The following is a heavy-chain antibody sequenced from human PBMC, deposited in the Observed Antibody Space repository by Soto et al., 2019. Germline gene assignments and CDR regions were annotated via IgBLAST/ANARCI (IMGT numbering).Heavy chain of an antibody. J-gene: IGHJ4*02. D-gene: IGHD1-26*01. CDR3: AKSGPTNYFDF. CDR1: GFTFSTFA. V-gene: IGHV3-23*01. Sequence: GSLRLSCAASGFTFSTFAMNWVRQAPGKGLEWVSGITGGSGFTFYADSVKGRFTISGDDSENTLFLQMSSLRAEDTAKYYCAKSGPTNYFDFWGQGTLVTVSS. CDR2: ITGGSGFT.